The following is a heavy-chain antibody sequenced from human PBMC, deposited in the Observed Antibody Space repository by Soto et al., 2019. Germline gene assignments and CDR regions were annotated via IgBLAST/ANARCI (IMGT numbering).Heavy chain of an antibody. D-gene: IGHD3-10*01. V-gene: IGHV3-30*18. Sequence: QVQLVESGGGVVQPGRSLRLSCAASGFTFSSYGMHWVRQAPGKGLEWVAVISYDGSNKYYADSVKGRFTISRDNSKNTLYLQMNSLRAEDTAVYYCAKAVRVYEFRGVSSLDVWGQGTTVTVPS. CDR3: AKAVRVYEFRGVSSLDV. CDR1: GFTFSSYG. CDR2: ISYDGSNK. J-gene: IGHJ6*01.